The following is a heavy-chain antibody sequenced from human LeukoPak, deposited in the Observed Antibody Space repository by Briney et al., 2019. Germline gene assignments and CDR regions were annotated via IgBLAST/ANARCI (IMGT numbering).Heavy chain of an antibody. CDR2: IDSNGGGT. D-gene: IGHD6-13*01. CDR3: ARDYIAAALN. J-gene: IGHJ4*02. Sequence: PGGSLRLSCAASGFTFSRHAMHWVRQAPGKGLEYVSTIDSNGGGTYYADSVKGRFTISRDNSKNMLYLQMGSLRVEDMAVYYCARDYIAAALNWGQGTLVTVSA. CDR1: GFTFSRHA. V-gene: IGHV3-64*02.